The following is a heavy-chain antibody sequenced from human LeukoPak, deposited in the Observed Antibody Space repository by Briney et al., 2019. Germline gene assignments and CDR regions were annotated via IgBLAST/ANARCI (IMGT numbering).Heavy chain of an antibody. V-gene: IGHV4-61*08. CDR1: GGSISSGDHY. Sequence: SETLSLTCTVSGGSISSGDHYWSWIRQHPGKGLEWIGHIYYSGSTNYNPSLKSRVTISVDTSKNQFSLKLSSVTAADTAVYYCARGYDSSGSWFDPWGQGTLVTVSS. J-gene: IGHJ5*02. CDR3: ARGYDSSGSWFDP. D-gene: IGHD3-22*01. CDR2: IYYSGST.